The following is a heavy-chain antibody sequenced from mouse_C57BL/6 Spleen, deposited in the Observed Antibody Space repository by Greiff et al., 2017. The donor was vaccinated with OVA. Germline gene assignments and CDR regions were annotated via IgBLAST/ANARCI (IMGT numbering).Heavy chain of an antibody. V-gene: IGHV10-1*01. J-gene: IGHJ3*01. Sequence: EVKLVESGGGLVKPGGSLKLSCAASGFSFNTYAMNWVRQAPGKGLEWVARIRNKSNNYYTYYADAVKDRFTNTRDDSESMLYLEMNNLKTEETAMYYCVAWAYWGQGTLVTVSA. CDR3: VAWAY. CDR1: GFSFNTYA. CDR2: IRNKSNNYYT.